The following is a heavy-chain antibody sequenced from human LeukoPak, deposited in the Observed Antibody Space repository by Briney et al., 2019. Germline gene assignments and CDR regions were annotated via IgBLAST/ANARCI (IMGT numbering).Heavy chain of an antibody. Sequence: GGSLRLSCAASGFTFSSYDMHWVRQATGKGLEWVSAIGTAGDTYYPGSVKGRFTISRENAKNSLYLQMNSLRAEDTAVYYCAKKEYYYDSSGYLYYWGQGTLVTVSS. CDR1: GFTFSSYD. CDR3: AKKEYYYDSSGYLYY. D-gene: IGHD3-22*01. V-gene: IGHV3-13*01. J-gene: IGHJ4*02. CDR2: IGTAGDT.